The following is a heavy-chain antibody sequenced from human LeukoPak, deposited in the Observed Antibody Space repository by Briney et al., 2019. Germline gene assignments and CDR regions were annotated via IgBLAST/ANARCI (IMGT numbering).Heavy chain of an antibody. CDR3: ARGRGIVVVPAAIRFDY. Sequence: SETLSLTCTVSGGSISSYYWSWIRQPAGKGLEWIGRIYTSGSTNYNPSLKSRVTMSLDTSKNQFSLKLTSVTAADTAVYYCARGRGIVVVPAAIRFDYWGQGTLVTVSS. D-gene: IGHD2-2*02. CDR1: GGSISSYY. CDR2: IYTSGST. J-gene: IGHJ4*02. V-gene: IGHV4-4*07.